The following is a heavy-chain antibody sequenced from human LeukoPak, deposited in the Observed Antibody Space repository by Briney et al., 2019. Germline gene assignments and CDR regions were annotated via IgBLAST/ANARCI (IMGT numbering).Heavy chain of an antibody. D-gene: IGHD3-3*01. J-gene: IGHJ4*02. CDR3: AKRLGMEWSIHWSFDY. Sequence: GGSLRLSCAASGFTFSSYAMSWVRQAPGKGLEWVSAISGSGGSTYYADSVKGRFTISRDNSKNTLYLQMNSLRAEDTAVYYCAKRLGMEWSIHWSFDYWGQGTLVTVSS. CDR2: ISGSGGST. V-gene: IGHV3-23*01. CDR1: GFTFSSYA.